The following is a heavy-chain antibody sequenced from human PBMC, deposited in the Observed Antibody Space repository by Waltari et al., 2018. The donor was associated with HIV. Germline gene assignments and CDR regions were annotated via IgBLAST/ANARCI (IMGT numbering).Heavy chain of an antibody. CDR3: ARGLSYFDGKPLPWYLDL. CDR2: MGTTPTAR. Sequence: SGGGSIQPGGSLRLSCVASGFSLSSYSVNWLRQTPGKALELVSYMGTTPTARYYEDSVRDRFTVLADKTKQSVYLQISNLQDEDSAVYYCARGLSYFDGKPLPWYLDLWGRGSRVTVAS. CDR1: GFSLSSYS. V-gene: IGHV3-48*02. D-gene: IGHD3-9*01. J-gene: IGHJ2*01.